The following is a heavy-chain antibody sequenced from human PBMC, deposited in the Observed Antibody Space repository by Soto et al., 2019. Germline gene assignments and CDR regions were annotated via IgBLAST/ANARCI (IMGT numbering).Heavy chain of an antibody. D-gene: IGHD3-22*01. J-gene: IGHJ4*02. Sequence: QVQLVQSGAEVKKPGSSVKVSCKASGDTFSSYAINWVRQAPGQGLEWMGGIIPMFGTANYAQKFKGRDTITAGESTSTVYMELSSLRSEDTAVYYCARVGPAHYYDSSGYYSPLDYWGQGTLVTVYS. CDR3: ARVGPAHYYDSSGYYSPLDY. CDR2: IIPMFGTA. V-gene: IGHV1-69*01. CDR1: GDTFSSYA.